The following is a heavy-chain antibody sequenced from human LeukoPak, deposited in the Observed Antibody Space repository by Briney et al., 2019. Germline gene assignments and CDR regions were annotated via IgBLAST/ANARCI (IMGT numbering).Heavy chain of an antibody. J-gene: IGHJ4*02. D-gene: IGHD2-2*01. V-gene: IGHV4-59*08. CDR2: IYYSGST. CDR1: GGSISSYY. Sequence: PSETLSLTCTVSGGSISSYYWSWIRQPPGKGLEWIGYIYYSGSTNYNPSLKSRVTISVDTSKNQFSLKLSSVTAADTAVYYCARSPYCSSTNCSRPLAVAGHFDYWGQGTLVTVS. CDR3: ARSPYCSSTNCSRPLAVAGHFDY.